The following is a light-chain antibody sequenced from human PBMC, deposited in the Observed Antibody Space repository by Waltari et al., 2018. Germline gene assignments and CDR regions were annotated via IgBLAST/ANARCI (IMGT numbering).Light chain of an antibody. J-gene: IGLJ3*02. CDR3: AAWDDSLSGRGV. V-gene: IGLV1-47*01. CDR2: RNN. CDR1: SSNIRSNY. Sequence: QSVLTQPPSASGPPGQRVTISCSGSSSNIRSNYVYWSQQLPGTAPKLLSYRNNQRPSGVPDRFSGSKSGTSASLAISGLRSEDEADYYCAAWDDSLSGRGVFGGGTKLTVL.